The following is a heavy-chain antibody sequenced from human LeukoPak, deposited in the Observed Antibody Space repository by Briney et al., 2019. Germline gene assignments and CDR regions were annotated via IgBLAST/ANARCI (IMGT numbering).Heavy chain of an antibody. CDR3: ARDPPHYYYDSSGFDY. J-gene: IGHJ4*02. CDR1: GFTFSSYS. Sequence: TGGSLRLSCAASGFTFSSYSMNWVRQAPGKGLEWVSYISSSSSTIYYADSVKGRFTISRDNAKNSLYLQMNSLRDEDTAVYYCARDPPHYYYDSSGFDYWGQGTLVTVSS. V-gene: IGHV3-48*02. D-gene: IGHD3-22*01. CDR2: ISSSSSTI.